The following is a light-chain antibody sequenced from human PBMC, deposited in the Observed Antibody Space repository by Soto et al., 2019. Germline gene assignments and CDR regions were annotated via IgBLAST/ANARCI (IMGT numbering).Light chain of an antibody. CDR1: RSNIGADYD. CDR2: GDI. Sequence: QSVLTQPPSVSGAPGQRVTISGTGSRSNIGADYDVHWYKQLPGTAPKLLIYGDINRPSGVPDRFTGSKSGTSASLAITGLQAEDEAVYYCQSYDSSLFYVFGTGTKLTFL. V-gene: IGLV1-40*01. J-gene: IGLJ1*01. CDR3: QSYDSSLFYV.